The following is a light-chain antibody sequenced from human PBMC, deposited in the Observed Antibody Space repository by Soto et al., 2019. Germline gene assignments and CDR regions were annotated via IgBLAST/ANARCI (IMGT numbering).Light chain of an antibody. J-gene: IGLJ1*01. V-gene: IGLV2-14*03. CDR2: DVS. CDR1: SSDVSAYNY. Sequence: QSALTQPASVSGSPGQSITISCTGTSSDVSAYNYVCWYQQHPGKAPKLMIYDVSNRPSGVSNRFSGSKSGNTASLTISGLQAEDEADYYFSSYTSTSTLYVFGSGTKVTVL. CDR3: SSYTSTSTLYV.